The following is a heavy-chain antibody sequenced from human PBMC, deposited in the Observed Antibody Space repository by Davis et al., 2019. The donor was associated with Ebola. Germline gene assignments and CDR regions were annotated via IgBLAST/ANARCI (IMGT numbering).Heavy chain of an antibody. CDR2: IYYSGST. CDR1: GGSISSSSYY. D-gene: IGHD6-19*01. V-gene: IGHV4-39*01. Sequence: PSETLSLTCTVSGGSISSSSYYWGWIRQPPGKGLEWIGSIYYSGSTYYNPSLKSRVTISVDTSKNQFSLKLSSVTAADTAVYYCARHPFSVAGAREAWFDPWGQGTLVTVSS. J-gene: IGHJ5*02. CDR3: ARHPFSVAGAREAWFDP.